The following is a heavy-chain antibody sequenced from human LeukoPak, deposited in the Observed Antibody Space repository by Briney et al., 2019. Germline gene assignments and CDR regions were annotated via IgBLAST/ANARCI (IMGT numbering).Heavy chain of an antibody. D-gene: IGHD3-16*01. CDR3: ARDYPKGANAFDI. V-gene: IGHV3-30-3*01. J-gene: IGHJ3*02. Sequence: GGSLRLSCAASGFTFSSYAMHWVRQAPGKGLEWVAVISYDGSNKYYADSVKGRFTISRDNSKNTLYLQMNSLRAEDTAVYYCARDYPKGANAFDIWGQGTMVTVSS. CDR1: GFTFSSYA. CDR2: ISYDGSNK.